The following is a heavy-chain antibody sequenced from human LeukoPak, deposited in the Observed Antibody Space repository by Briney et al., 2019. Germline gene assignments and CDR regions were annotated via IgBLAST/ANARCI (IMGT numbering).Heavy chain of an antibody. CDR1: GYTFTSYG. D-gene: IGHD5-24*01. CDR2: ISAYNGNT. J-gene: IGHJ3*02. V-gene: IGHV1-18*01. Sequence: GASGKVSCKASGYTFTSYGISWVRQPPGQGLEWMGWISAYNGNTNNAQKLQGRVTMTTDTSTSTAYMELRSLRSDDTAVYYCARGGRWLQFGAFDSWGQGTMVTVSS. CDR3: ARGGRWLQFGAFDS.